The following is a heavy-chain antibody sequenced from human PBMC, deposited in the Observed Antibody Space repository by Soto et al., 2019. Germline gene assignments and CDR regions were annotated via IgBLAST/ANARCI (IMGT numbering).Heavy chain of an antibody. Sequence: TLSLTCTVSGASISSGGYYGSWIRRHPGKGLEGIGYIYYSGSTYYNPSLKSRVTISVDTSKNQFCRRLSSVTTADTAVYYRARGSGGYDGWYFDYWGQRTVVTVSS. CDR3: ARGSGGYDGWYFDY. CDR1: GASISSGGYY. J-gene: IGHJ4*02. CDR2: IYYSGST. V-gene: IGHV4-31*03. D-gene: IGHD5-12*01.